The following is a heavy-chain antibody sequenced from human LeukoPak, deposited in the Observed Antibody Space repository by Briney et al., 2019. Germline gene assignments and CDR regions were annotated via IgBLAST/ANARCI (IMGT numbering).Heavy chain of an antibody. D-gene: IGHD2-15*01. J-gene: IGHJ6*02. V-gene: IGHV1-69*13. CDR3: ARDRGSCYTPDLTRCGMDV. CDR1: GGTFSSYA. Sequence: SVKVSCKASGGTFSSYAISWVRQAPGQGLEWMGGIIPIFGTANYAQKFQGRVTITADESTSTAYMELSSLRSEDTAVYYCARDRGSCYTPDLTRCGMDVWGQGTTVTVSS. CDR2: IIPIFGTA.